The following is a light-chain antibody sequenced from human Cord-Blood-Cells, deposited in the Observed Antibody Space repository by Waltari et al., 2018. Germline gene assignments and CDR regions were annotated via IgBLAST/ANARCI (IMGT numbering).Light chain of an antibody. Sequence: QSALTQPASVSGSPGQSITISCTGTSSDVGGYNYVSWYQQHPGKAPKLMIYDVSNRPSVVSNRVSVSKSDNTSSLTISGLHAEDEADYYCSSYTSSSTVVFGGGTKLTVL. J-gene: IGLJ2*01. V-gene: IGLV2-14*01. CDR3: SSYTSSSTVV. CDR2: DVS. CDR1: SSDVGGYNY.